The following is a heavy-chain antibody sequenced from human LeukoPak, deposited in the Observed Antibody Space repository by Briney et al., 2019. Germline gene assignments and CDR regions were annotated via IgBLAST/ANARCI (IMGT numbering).Heavy chain of an antibody. CDR2: IYYSGST. CDR3: AREGPHGSGIYYNPLDY. CDR1: GGSISNSDYS. D-gene: IGHD3-10*01. J-gene: IGHJ4*02. Sequence: PSETLSLTCTVSGGSISNSDYSWGWIRQPPGKGLEWIGSIYYSGSTYYNPSLKSRVTISVDTSKNQFSLKLISVTAADTALYYCAREGPHGSGIYYNPLDYWGQGALVIVSS. V-gene: IGHV4-39*02.